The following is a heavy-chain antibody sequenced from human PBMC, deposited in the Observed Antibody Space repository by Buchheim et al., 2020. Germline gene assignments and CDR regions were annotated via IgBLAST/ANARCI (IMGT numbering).Heavy chain of an antibody. CDR3: AREGPAYYYYYYGMDV. J-gene: IGHJ6*02. CDR1: GFTFSSYW. V-gene: IGHV3-7*03. CDR2: IKQDGSEK. Sequence: EVQLVESGGSLVQPGGSLRLSCAASGFTFSSYWMSWVRQAPGKGLEWVANIKQDGSEKYYVDSVKGRFTISRDNAKNSLYLQMNSLRAEDTAVYYCAREGPAYYYYYYGMDVWGQGTT.